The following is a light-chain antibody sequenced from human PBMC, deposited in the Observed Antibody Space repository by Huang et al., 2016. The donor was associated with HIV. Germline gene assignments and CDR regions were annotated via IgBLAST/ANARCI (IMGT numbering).Light chain of an antibody. V-gene: IGKV3-11*01. CDR3: QQRSNWPQT. CDR2: DAS. CDR1: QSVSSN. J-gene: IGKJ1*01. Sequence: EIVMTQSPATLSVSPGERATLSCRASQSVSSNLAWYQQKPGQAPRLLMYDASNRATGIPARFSGSGSGTDFTLTISGLEPEDFAVYYWQQRSNWPQTFGQGTKVEIK.